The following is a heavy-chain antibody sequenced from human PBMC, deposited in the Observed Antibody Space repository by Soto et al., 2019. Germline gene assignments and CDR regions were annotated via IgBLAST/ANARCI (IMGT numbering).Heavy chain of an antibody. CDR1: GGSFSGYY. CDR3: ARSPGPYCSSTSCYSPSGIERITGTRRRYYFGY. Sequence: PSETLSLTCAVYGGSFSGYYWSWIRQPPGKGLEWIGEINHSGSTNYNPSLKSRVTISVDTSKNQFSLKLSSVTAADTAVYYCARSPGPYCSSTSCYSPSGIERITGTRRRYYFGYWGQGTLVTVSS. J-gene: IGHJ4*02. CDR2: INHSGST. D-gene: IGHD2-2*02. V-gene: IGHV4-34*01.